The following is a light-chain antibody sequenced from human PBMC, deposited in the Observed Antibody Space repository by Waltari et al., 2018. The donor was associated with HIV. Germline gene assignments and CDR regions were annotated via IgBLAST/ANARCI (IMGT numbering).Light chain of an antibody. CDR1: EVGDKF. V-gene: IGLV3-1*01. CDR3: QAWDSSAVV. CDR2: QDT. Sequence: SYDLIQPPSLSVSPGQTATIPCSGDEVGDKFASWYQQKPGRSPVLVIYQDTKRPSGIPERFSGSNSGNTATLTISGTQAVDEADYYCQAWDSSAVVFGGGTKLTAL. J-gene: IGLJ3*02.